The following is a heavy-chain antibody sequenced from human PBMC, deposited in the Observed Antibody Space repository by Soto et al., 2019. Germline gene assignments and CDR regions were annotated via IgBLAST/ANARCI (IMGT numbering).Heavy chain of an antibody. CDR1: GGSISSGGYY. D-gene: IGHD6-13*01. V-gene: IGHV4-31*03. Sequence: PSETLSLTCTVSGGSISSGGYYWSWIRQHPGKGLEWIGNIYYTGSTHYDPSLKSRITISLDTSKNQISLKLSSVTAADTAVYYCASFPRWLRNYSSSWYSRGMDVWGQGTTVTVSS. CDR3: ASFPRWLRNYSSSWYSRGMDV. CDR2: IYYTGST. J-gene: IGHJ6*02.